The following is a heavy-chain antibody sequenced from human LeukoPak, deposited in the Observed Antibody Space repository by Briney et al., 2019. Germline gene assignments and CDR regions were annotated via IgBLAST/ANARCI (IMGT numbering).Heavy chain of an antibody. CDR1: GFTVSSNY. V-gene: IGHV3-64*01. CDR2: ISSDGGSA. Sequence: GGSLRLSCAASGFTVSSNYMSWVRQAPGKGLEYVSAISSDGGSAYYANSVKGRFTISRDSSKNTLYLQMGSLRADDMALYYCARAAVDVRVLDYWGQGTLVTVSS. D-gene: IGHD3-10*01. CDR3: ARAAVDVRVLDY. J-gene: IGHJ4*02.